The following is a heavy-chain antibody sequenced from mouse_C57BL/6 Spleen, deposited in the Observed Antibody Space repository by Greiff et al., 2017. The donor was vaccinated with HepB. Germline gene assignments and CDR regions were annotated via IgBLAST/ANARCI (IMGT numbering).Heavy chain of an antibody. J-gene: IGHJ1*03. V-gene: IGHV1-82*01. Sequence: QVQLQQSGPELVKPGASVKISCKASGYAFSSSWMNWVKQSPGKGLEWIGRIYPGDGDTNYNGKFKGKATLTADKSSSTAYMQLSSLTSEDSAVYFCARRGDYYGSSYWYFDVWGTGTTVTVSS. CDR2: IYPGDGDT. CDR3: ARRGDYYGSSYWYFDV. CDR1: GYAFSSSW. D-gene: IGHD1-1*01.